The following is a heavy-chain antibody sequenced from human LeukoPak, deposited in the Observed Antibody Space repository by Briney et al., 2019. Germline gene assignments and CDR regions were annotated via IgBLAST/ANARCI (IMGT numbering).Heavy chain of an antibody. CDR3: ARLITTMLKPYYFDY. CDR2: IYYSGST. J-gene: IGHJ4*02. CDR1: GGSISSGGYY. D-gene: IGHD1-1*01. V-gene: IGHV4-31*03. Sequence: SQTLSLTCTVSGGSISSGGYYWGWIRQHPGKGLEWIGYIYYSGSTYYNPSLKSRVTISVDTSKNQFSLKLSSVTAADTAVYYCARLITTMLKPYYFDYWGQGTLVTVSS.